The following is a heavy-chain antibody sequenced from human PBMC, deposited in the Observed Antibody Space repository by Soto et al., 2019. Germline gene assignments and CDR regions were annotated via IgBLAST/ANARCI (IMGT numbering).Heavy chain of an antibody. J-gene: IGHJ6*02. CDR1: GGSISSYY. CDR2: IYYSGST. Sequence: SETLSLTCTVSGGSISSYYWSWVRQPPGKGLEWIGYIYYSGSTNYNPSLKSRVTISVDTSKNQFSLKLSSVTAADTAVYYCARGRGSGSSFYYYGMDVWGQGTTVTVSS. V-gene: IGHV4-59*01. CDR3: ARGRGSGSSFYYYGMDV. D-gene: IGHD3-10*01.